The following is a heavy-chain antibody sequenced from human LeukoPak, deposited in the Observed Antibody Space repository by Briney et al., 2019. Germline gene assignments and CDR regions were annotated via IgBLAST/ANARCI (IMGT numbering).Heavy chain of an antibody. D-gene: IGHD6-19*01. CDR1: GFTFNTYV. V-gene: IGHV3-23*01. J-gene: IGHJ4*02. CDR3: ATARGYSSGYK. CDR2: MSGSGSST. Sequence: GGSLRLSCAASGFTFNTYVISWVRQAPGKGLEWVSSMSGSGSSTYYADSVKGRFTISRDNSKNTLYLRMNSLRAEDTAVYYCATARGYSSGYKWGQGTLVTVSS.